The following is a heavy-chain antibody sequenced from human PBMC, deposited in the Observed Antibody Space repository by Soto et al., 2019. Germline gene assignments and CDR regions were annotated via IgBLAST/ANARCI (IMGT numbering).Heavy chain of an antibody. J-gene: IGHJ6*02. CDR1: GFTVSSNY. Sequence: GCSLRLSCAAAGFTVSSNYMSWVRQAPGKGLEWVSVIYSGGSTYYADSVKGRFTISRDNSKNTLYLQMNSLRAEDTAVYYCARDAFGYSYGYLYYGMDVWGQGTTVTVSS. D-gene: IGHD5-18*01. CDR2: IYSGGST. V-gene: IGHV3-53*01. CDR3: ARDAFGYSYGYLYYGMDV.